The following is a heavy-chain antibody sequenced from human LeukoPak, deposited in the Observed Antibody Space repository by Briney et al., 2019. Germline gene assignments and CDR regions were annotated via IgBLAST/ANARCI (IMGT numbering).Heavy chain of an antibody. V-gene: IGHV5-51*01. CDR3: ARLLGYCSSTSCYSGAYNWFDP. J-gene: IGHJ5*02. CDR1: GYSFTSYW. CDR2: IYPGYSDT. Sequence: GESLKISCKGSGYSFTSYWIGWVRQMPGKGLEWMGIIYPGYSDTRYSPSFQGQVTISADKSISTAYLQWSSLKASDTAMYYCARLLGYCSSTSCYSGAYNWFDPWGQGTLVTVSS. D-gene: IGHD2-2*01.